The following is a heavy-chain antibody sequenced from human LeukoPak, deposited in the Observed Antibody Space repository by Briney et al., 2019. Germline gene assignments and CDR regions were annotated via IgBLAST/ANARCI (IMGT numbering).Heavy chain of an antibody. CDR2: ISRRSRHV. CDR1: GFTFSDYS. Sequence: PGGSLRLSCAASGFTFSDYSMNWVRQAPGKGLEWVSSISRRSRHVYYAGSVKGRFTISRDDARNSLYPQMNSLRAEDMAVYFCVRDLLGSGSTTAYLYHWGQGTLVTVSS. V-gene: IGHV3-21*01. D-gene: IGHD3-10*01. J-gene: IGHJ1*01. CDR3: VRDLLGSGSTTAYLYH.